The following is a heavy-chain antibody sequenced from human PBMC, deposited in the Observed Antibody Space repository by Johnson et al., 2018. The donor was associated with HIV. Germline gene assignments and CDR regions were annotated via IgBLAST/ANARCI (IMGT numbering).Heavy chain of an antibody. CDR2: IYNDGSRT. D-gene: IGHD5-18*01. CDR1: GFAFRTYW. J-gene: IGHJ3*02. Sequence: VQLVESGGNLVQPGGALRLSCAASGFAFRTYWMVWVRQVPGKRPVWVARIYNDGSRTTYADSVRGRFTISRDNAKYTVDLQMNSLRVEDTAVYYCAKVDCSYGSNDAFDIWGQGTMVTVSS. V-gene: IGHV3-74*03. CDR3: AKVDCSYGSNDAFDI.